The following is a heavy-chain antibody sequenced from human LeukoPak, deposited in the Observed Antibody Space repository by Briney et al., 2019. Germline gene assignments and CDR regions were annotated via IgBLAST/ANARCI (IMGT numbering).Heavy chain of an antibody. CDR2: INHSGST. CDR3: ARGPVY. Sequence: SETLSLTCAVYGGSFSGYYWSWIRQPPGKGLEWIGEINHSGSTSYNPSLKSRVTISVDTSKNQFSLKLSSVTAADTAVYYCARGPVYWGQGTLVTVSS. J-gene: IGHJ4*02. V-gene: IGHV4-34*01. CDR1: GGSFSGYY.